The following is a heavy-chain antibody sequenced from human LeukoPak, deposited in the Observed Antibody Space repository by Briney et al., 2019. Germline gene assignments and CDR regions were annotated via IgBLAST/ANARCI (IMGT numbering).Heavy chain of an antibody. CDR1: GFTFSSYA. J-gene: IGHJ6*03. CDR3: ANLRGVIQGSYYYYYMDV. Sequence: GGSLRLSCAASGFTFSSYAMYWVRQAPGKGLEWVSSISSSSSYIYYADSVKGRFTISRDNAKNSLYLQMNSLRAEDTAVYYCANLRGVIQGSYYYYYMDVWGKGTTVTISS. V-gene: IGHV3-21*01. D-gene: IGHD3-10*01. CDR2: ISSSSSYI.